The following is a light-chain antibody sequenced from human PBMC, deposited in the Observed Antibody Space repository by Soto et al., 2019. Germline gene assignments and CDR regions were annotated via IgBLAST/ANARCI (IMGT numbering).Light chain of an antibody. CDR2: AAY. CDR3: QKYNSAPYT. Sequence: DIQMTQSPSSLSASVGDRVTITCRASQGISNDLAWYQQKPGKVPKLLIYAAYTLQSGVSSRFSGSGAGTYVTLTISSLQPEDVATYYCQKYNSAPYTFGQGTKLEIK. V-gene: IGKV1-27*01. CDR1: QGISND. J-gene: IGKJ2*01.